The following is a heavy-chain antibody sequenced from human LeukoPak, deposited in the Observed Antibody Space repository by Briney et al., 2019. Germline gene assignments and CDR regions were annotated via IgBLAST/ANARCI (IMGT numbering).Heavy chain of an antibody. V-gene: IGHV4-39*01. CDR2: IYYSGST. D-gene: IGHD2-15*01. J-gene: IGHJ4*02. Sequence: SETLSLTCTVSGGSISSSSYYWGWIRQPPGKGLEWIGSIYYSGSTYYNPSLKSRVTISVDTSKNQFSLKLSSVTAADTAVYYCARRCSGGSCYSYFDYWGQGTLVTVSS. CDR1: GGSISSSSYY. CDR3: ARRCSGGSCYSYFDY.